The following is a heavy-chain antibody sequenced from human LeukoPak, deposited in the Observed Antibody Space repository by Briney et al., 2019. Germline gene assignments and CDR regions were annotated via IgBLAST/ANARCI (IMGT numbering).Heavy chain of an antibody. CDR1: GFTFSSYA. CDR3: AKEKDYYGSGSPLDY. D-gene: IGHD3-10*01. J-gene: IGHJ4*02. V-gene: IGHV3-23*01. CDR2: ISGSGGST. Sequence: GGSLRLSCAASGFTFSSYAMSWVRQAPGKGLEWVSIISGSGGSTHYADSVKGRFTISRDNSKNTLYLQMNSLRAEDTAVYYCAKEKDYYGSGSPLDYWGQGTLVTVSS.